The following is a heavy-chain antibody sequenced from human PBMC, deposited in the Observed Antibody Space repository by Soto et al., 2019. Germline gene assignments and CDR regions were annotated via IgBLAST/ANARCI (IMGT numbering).Heavy chain of an antibody. V-gene: IGHV3-30-3*01. CDR2: ISYGGSNQ. D-gene: IGHD6-6*01. J-gene: IGHJ5*02. CDR3: ARQGESSSIDP. Sequence: QVQLVESGGGVVQPGRSLRLSCAASGFTFSTYAIHWVRQAPGKGLEWVGVISYGGSNQYYADSVKGRFIISGDNSKNTLYLQMNSLRAEDTAVYYCARQGESSSIDPWGQGTLVTVSS. CDR1: GFTFSTYA.